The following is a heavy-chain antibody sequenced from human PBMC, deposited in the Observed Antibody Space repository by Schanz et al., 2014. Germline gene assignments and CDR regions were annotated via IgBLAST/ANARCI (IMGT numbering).Heavy chain of an antibody. V-gene: IGHV3-23*01. D-gene: IGHD6-19*01. CDR2: ISGSGGST. CDR1: GFTFFGSFA. J-gene: IGHJ4*02. Sequence: EVQLLESGGGLVQPGGSPRLSCVASGFTFFGSFAMSWVRQAPGKGLEWVSGISGSGGSTYDADFVKGRFSISRDLSSNTLYLQMNSLRADDSAIYYCAKDHPSSGWPAFDVWGQGTQVTVSS. CDR3: AKDHPSSGWPAFDV.